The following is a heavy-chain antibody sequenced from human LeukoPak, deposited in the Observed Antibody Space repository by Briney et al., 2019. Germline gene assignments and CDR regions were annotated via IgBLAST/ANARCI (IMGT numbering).Heavy chain of an antibody. CDR1: GYTFTTYG. CDR3: ARHIGHGAFDI. J-gene: IGHJ3*02. Sequence: GASVKVSCKASGYTFTTYGNSWVRQAPGQGLEWMGWIKPDSGDTNYAQKFQGRVTMTRDTSISTAYMELSRLSSDDTAVYYCARHIGHGAFDIWGQVTMVTVSS. CDR2: IKPDSGDT. V-gene: IGHV1-2*02.